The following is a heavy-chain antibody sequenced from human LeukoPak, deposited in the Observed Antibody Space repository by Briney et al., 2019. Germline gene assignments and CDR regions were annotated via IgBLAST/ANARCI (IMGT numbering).Heavy chain of an antibody. CDR2: ISPGDSDI. Sequence: GESLKISCKGSGYSFTSYWINWVRQMPGKGLEWIGIISPGDSDIRYSPSFQGQVTISADKSISTAYLQWSSLRASDTAIYYCAKMGARNWFDPWGQGTLVTVSS. CDR1: GYSFTSYW. V-gene: IGHV5-51*01. J-gene: IGHJ5*02. D-gene: IGHD1-26*01. CDR3: AKMGARNWFDP.